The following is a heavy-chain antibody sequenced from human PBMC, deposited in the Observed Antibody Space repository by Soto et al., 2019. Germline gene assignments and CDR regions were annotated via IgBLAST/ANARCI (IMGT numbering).Heavy chain of an antibody. Sequence: VPLVESGGGLVKPGGSLRLSCAASGFTFSSCTMNWVRQAPGKGLEWVSSISSSTGYTYYADSVKGRFAISRDNAKNSLDLQMNSLRAEDTAVYYCARDFRDGDYFDYWGQGTLVTVSS. CDR3: ARDFRDGDYFDY. CDR1: GFTFSSCT. V-gene: IGHV3-21*01. J-gene: IGHJ4*02. CDR2: ISSSTGYT.